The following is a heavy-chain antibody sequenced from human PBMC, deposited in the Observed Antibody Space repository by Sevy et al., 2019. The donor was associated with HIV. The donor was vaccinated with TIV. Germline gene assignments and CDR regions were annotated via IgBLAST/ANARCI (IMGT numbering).Heavy chain of an antibody. CDR1: GGSISGHY. J-gene: IGHJ4*02. D-gene: IGHD3-22*01. Sequence: SETLSLTCTVSGGSISGHYWGWIRQSPGKGLEWIAYMYDIGSSNYNSSLRSRVTISLGTSKNQICLGVGSVTAADTAVYYCARGGAFTYYDTSGFQNYFDSWGPGNLVTVSS. CDR3: ARGGAFTYYDTSGFQNYFDS. CDR2: MYDIGSS. V-gene: IGHV4-59*11.